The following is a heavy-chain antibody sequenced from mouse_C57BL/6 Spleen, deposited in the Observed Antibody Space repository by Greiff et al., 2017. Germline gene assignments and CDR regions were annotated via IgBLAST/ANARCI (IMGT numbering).Heavy chain of an antibody. CDR2: IHPNSGST. CDR3: ARRDTAQATAWYAY. V-gene: IGHV1-64*01. J-gene: IGHJ3*01. D-gene: IGHD3-2*02. CDR1: GYTFTSYW. Sequence: QVQLQQPGAELVKPGASVKLSCTASGYTFTSYWMHWVKQRPGQGLEWIGIIHPNSGSTNYNEKFKSKATLTVDKSSSTAYMQLSSLTSEDSAVYYCARRDTAQATAWYAYWGQGTLVTVSA.